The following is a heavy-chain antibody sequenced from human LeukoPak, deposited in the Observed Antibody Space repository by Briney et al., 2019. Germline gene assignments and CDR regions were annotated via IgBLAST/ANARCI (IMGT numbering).Heavy chain of an antibody. CDR3: ARGFSRDPYYFDY. J-gene: IGHJ4*02. D-gene: IGHD3-10*01. CDR2: INPNSGGT. CDR1: GYTFTGYY. Sequence: ASVKVSCKASGYTFTGYYMHWVRQAPGQGLEWMGRINPNSGGTSYAQKFQGRVTMTRDTSISTAYMELSRLRSDDTAVYYCARGFSRDPYYFDYWGQGTLVTVSS. V-gene: IGHV1-2*06.